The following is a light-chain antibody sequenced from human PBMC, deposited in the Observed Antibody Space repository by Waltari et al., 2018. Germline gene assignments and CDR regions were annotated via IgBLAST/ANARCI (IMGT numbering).Light chain of an antibody. CDR2: DDS. Sequence: YDLTQSPSLSVSPGQTASITCSADQLGQKYVLWYQLRPGQSPLLVIYDDSRRPSGIPARLSGAKSGNTATLTIPGTQAMDEADYYCQAWDGVAVVFGGGTQLTVL. V-gene: IGLV3-1*01. CDR3: QAWDGVAVV. J-gene: IGLJ3*02. CDR1: QLGQKY.